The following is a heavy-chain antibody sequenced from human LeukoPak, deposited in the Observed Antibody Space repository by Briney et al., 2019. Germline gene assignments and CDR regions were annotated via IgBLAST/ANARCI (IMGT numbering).Heavy chain of an antibody. CDR1: GGTFSSYA. CDR3: ARTMVRGVIVGFDY. CDR2: IIPIFGTA. V-gene: IGHV1-69*05. D-gene: IGHD3-10*01. J-gene: IGHJ4*02. Sequence: SVKVSCKASGGTFSSYAISWVRQAPGQGLEWMEGIIPIFGTANYAQKFQGRVAITTDESTSTAYMELSSLRSEDTAVYYCARTMVRGVIVGFDYWGQGTLVTVSS.